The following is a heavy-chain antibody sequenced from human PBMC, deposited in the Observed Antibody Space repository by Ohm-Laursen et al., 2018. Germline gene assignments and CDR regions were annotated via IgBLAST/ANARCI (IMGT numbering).Heavy chain of an antibody. V-gene: IGHV3-73*01. J-gene: IGHJ5*02. CDR3: TAGNPNWFDP. CDR2: IRSKANSYAT. D-gene: IGHD1-14*01. Sequence: SLRLSCTASGSTFSGSAMHWVRQASGKGLEWVGRIRSKANSYATAYAASVKGRFTISRDDSKNTAYLQMDSLKTEDTAVYYCTAGNPNWFDPWGQGTLVTVSS. CDR1: GSTFSGSA.